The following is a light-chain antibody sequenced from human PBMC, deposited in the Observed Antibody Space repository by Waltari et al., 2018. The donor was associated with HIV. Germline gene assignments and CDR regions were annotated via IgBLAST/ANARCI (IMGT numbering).Light chain of an antibody. CDR3: QSYDTSLGRWV. CDR2: RNV. CDR1: RTNFGAGYD. J-gene: IGLJ3*02. Sequence: QSVLTQPPSVSGAPGQRVTISCTGSRTNFGAGYDVHWYKQLPGTAPKLLIFRNVNRPSGVPDRFSGYKSGTSASLAITGLQAEDEADFYCQSYDTSLGRWVFGGGTKLTVL. V-gene: IGLV1-40*01.